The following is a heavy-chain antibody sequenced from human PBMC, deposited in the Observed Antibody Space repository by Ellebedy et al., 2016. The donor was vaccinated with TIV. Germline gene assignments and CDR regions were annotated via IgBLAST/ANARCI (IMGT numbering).Heavy chain of an antibody. Sequence: SGPTLVXPTETLTLTCTVSGFSLSNARMGVSWIRQPPGKALEWLALIYWDDDKRYSPSLKSRLTITKDTSKNQVVLTMTNMDPVDTATYYCAHTSESGSYREYFQHWGQGTLVTVSS. CDR3: AHTSESGSYREYFQH. CDR1: GFSLSNARMG. D-gene: IGHD1-26*01. V-gene: IGHV2-5*02. J-gene: IGHJ1*01. CDR2: IYWDDDK.